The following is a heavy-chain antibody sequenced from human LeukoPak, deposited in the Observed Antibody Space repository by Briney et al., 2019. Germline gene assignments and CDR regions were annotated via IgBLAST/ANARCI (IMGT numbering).Heavy chain of an antibody. J-gene: IGHJ4*02. V-gene: IGHV3-30-3*01. CDR1: GFTFSSYA. CDR3: AREVTYSGCVFDY. D-gene: IGHD5-12*01. Sequence: PGGSLRLSCAASGFTFSSYAMHWVRQAPGKGLEWVAVISYDGSNKYYADSVKGRFTISRDNSKNTLYLQMNSLRAEDTAVYYCAREVTYSGCVFDYWGQGTLVTVSS. CDR2: ISYDGSNK.